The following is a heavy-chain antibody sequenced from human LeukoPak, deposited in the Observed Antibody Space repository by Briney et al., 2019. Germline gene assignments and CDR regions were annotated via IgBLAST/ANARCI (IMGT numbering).Heavy chain of an antibody. D-gene: IGHD2/OR15-2a*01. Sequence: GGSLRLSCLTSGFPLRDYGLGWVRQAPGMGLEWVSFTRSRIYGGAPEYAASVRDRFFVSRDDSEGVAYLQMNNLKSEDTGVYYRARGQTVTGAKYYFDFWSPGTLVTVSS. CDR3: ARGQTVTGAKYYFDF. CDR1: GFPLRDYG. J-gene: IGHJ4*02. V-gene: IGHV3-49*04. CDR2: TRSRIYGGAP.